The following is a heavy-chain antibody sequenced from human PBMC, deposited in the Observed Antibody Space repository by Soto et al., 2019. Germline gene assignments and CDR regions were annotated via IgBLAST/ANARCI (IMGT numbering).Heavy chain of an antibody. CDR3: VRESFPGTGGFDM. J-gene: IGHJ3*02. V-gene: IGHV1-69*13. CDR1: GGTFSSYA. D-gene: IGHD2-8*02. Sequence: SVKVSCKASGGTFSSYAISWVRQAPGQGLEWMGGIIPIFGTANYAQKFQGRVTITADESTSTAYMELSSLRVEDTAVYYCVRESFPGTGGFDMWGQGTLVTVSS. CDR2: IIPIFGTA.